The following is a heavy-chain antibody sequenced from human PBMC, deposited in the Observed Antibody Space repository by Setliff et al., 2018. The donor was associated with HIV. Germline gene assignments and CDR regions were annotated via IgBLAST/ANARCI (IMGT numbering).Heavy chain of an antibody. CDR3: ARFDHASIDY. Sequence: PSETLSLTCTVSGGSISSGNYYWNWIRQHPGKGLEWIGYIYYSGATYYNPSLKSRVTLSIDTSKNQFSLNLSSVTAADTAVYYCARFDHASIDYWGQGTLVT. J-gene: IGHJ4*02. D-gene: IGHD2-2*01. CDR2: IYYSGAT. CDR1: GGSISSGNYY. V-gene: IGHV4-31*03.